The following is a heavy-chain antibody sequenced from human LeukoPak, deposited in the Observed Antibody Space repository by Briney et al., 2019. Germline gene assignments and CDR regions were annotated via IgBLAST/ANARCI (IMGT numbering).Heavy chain of an antibody. D-gene: IGHD3-10*01. Sequence: SQTLSLTCTVSGGSISSGRYYWSWLRQPAGTGLESIGRIYTSGSTNDNPSLKSRVTISVDASKNPFSLKPSSVTAADTAVYYCARLLWFGEFPIFDYWGQGTLVTVSS. CDR2: IYTSGST. J-gene: IGHJ4*02. V-gene: IGHV4-61*02. CDR3: ARLLWFGEFPIFDY. CDR1: GGSISSGRYY.